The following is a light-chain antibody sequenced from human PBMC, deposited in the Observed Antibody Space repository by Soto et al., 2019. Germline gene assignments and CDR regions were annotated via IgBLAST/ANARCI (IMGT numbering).Light chain of an antibody. CDR3: SSYRSGSTHV. CDR2: EVS. V-gene: IGLV2-14*01. Sequence: QSALTQPASVSGSPGQSITISCTGTSSDVGGYNYVSWYQQHPGKAPKLMIYEVSNRPSGVSDRFSGSKSGNTASLTISGLQAEDEADYYCSSYRSGSTHVFGTGTKLTVL. CDR1: SSDVGGYNY. J-gene: IGLJ1*01.